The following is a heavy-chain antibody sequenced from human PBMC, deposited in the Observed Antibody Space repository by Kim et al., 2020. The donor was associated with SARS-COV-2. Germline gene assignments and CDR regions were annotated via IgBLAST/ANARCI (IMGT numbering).Heavy chain of an antibody. V-gene: IGHV3-48*03. D-gene: IGHD2-15*01. CDR1: GFTFSSYE. CDR3: ARAEFVVQNDYPDY. J-gene: IGHJ4*02. CDR2: ISSSGSTI. Sequence: GGSLRLSCAASGFTFSSYEMNWVRQAPGKGLEWVSYISSSGSTIYYADSVKGRFTISRDNAKNSLYLQMNSLRAEDTAVYYCARAEFVVQNDYPDYWGQGTLVTVSS.